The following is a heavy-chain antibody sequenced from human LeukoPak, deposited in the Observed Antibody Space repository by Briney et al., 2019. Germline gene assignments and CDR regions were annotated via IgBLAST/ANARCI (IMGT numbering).Heavy chain of an antibody. V-gene: IGHV1-46*01. D-gene: IGHD2-21*02. CDR1: GYTFASYY. J-gene: IGHJ4*02. CDR3: ARGAYCGGDCHDYFDY. Sequence: ASVKVSCKASGYTFASYYMHWVRQAPGQGLEWMGIINPSGGSTGYAQKFQGRVTMTRDTSTSTVYMELSSLRSEDTAVYYCARGAYCGGDCHDYFDYWGQGTLVTVSS. CDR2: INPSGGST.